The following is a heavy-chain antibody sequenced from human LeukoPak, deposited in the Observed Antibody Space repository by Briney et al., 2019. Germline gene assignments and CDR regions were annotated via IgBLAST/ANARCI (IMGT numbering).Heavy chain of an antibody. D-gene: IGHD1-26*01. CDR2: INPNSGGT. Sequence: ASVKVSCKASGYTFTGYYMHWVRQAPGQGLEWMGWINPNSGGTNYTQKFQGRVTMTRDTSISTAYMELSRLRSDDTAVYYCARPIVGATKFGYWGQGTLVTVSS. J-gene: IGHJ4*02. CDR1: GYTFTGYY. V-gene: IGHV1-2*02. CDR3: ARPIVGATKFGY.